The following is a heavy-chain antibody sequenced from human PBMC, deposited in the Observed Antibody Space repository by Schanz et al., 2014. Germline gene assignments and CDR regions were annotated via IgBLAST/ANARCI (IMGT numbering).Heavy chain of an antibody. CDR2: IYSNGIS. J-gene: IGHJ4*02. CDR1: GGSINNYF. V-gene: IGHV4-4*07. D-gene: IGHD5-12*01. Sequence: QVHLQESGPGLVKPSETLSVTCTVSGGSINNYFWTWIRQPAGKGLEWIGRIYSNGISHYNPSLESRVTMAVDSSKNKVSLNLTPVTPADTAIYYCVRVKGEHSGHDYIVDWGQGIQVTVSP. CDR3: VRVKGEHSGHDYIVD.